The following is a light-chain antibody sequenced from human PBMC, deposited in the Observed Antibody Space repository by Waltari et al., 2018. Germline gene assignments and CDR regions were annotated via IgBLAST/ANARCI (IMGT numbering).Light chain of an antibody. Sequence: EIVMTQSPATLPVSPGERATLPCRASQSVSSNLAWYQQKPGQAPRLLIYGASTRATGIPARFSGSGSGTEFTLTISSLQSEDFAVYYCQQYNNWPLTFGPGTKVDIK. CDR2: GAS. CDR1: QSVSSN. CDR3: QQYNNWPLT. V-gene: IGKV3-15*01. J-gene: IGKJ3*01.